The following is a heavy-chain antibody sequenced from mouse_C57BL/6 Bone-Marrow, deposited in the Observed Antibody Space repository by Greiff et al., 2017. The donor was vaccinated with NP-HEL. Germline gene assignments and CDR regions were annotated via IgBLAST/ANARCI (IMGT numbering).Heavy chain of an antibody. V-gene: IGHV1-59*01. CDR1: GYTFTSYW. CDR2: IDPSDSYT. Sequence: QVQLQQPGAELVRPGTSVKLSCKASGYTFTSYWMHWVKQRPGQGLEWIGVIDPSDSYTNYNQKFKGKATLTVDTSSIAAYMQLSSLPSEESAVYYCARRGGMRYFDVWGTGTTVTVSS. J-gene: IGHJ1*03. CDR3: ARRGGMRYFDV.